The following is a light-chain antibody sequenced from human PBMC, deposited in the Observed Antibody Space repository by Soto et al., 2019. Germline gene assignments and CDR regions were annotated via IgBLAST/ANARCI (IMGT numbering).Light chain of an antibody. CDR2: AAS. Sequence: EIVLTQSPGTLSLSPGERATLSCRASQSVRTSLAWYQQNPGRAPRLLIYAASSRPTGVPDRFSGSGSGTDFSLTISRLEAEDFAVYYCQQYGPSPRTFRQGTKVEIK. CDR1: QSVRTS. J-gene: IGKJ1*01. CDR3: QQYGPSPRT. V-gene: IGKV3-20*01.